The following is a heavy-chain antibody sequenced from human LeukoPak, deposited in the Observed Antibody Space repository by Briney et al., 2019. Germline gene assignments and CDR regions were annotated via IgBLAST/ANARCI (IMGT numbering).Heavy chain of an antibody. D-gene: IGHD3-16*01. CDR3: RGLGGYGPIDY. CDR1: GFTFSSYA. Sequence: PGGSLRLSCSASGFTFSSYAMHWVRRAPGKGLEYVSAISSNGGSTYYADSVKGRFTISRDNSKNTLCLQMSSLRAEDTAVYYCRGLGGYGPIDYWGQGTLVTVSS. J-gene: IGHJ4*02. CDR2: ISSNGGST. V-gene: IGHV3-64D*09.